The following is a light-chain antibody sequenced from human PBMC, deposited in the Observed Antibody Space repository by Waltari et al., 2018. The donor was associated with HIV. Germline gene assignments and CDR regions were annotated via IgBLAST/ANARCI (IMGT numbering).Light chain of an antibody. CDR3: SSYAGTSNFVL. V-gene: IGLV2-11*01. CDR1: SSDVGAYNY. J-gene: IGLJ2*01. Sequence: QSALTQPRSVSESPGQSVTISCTGTSSDVGAYNYVSWYQQHPGRAPKYIIYNVSGRPSVVPDRFSGSKSGNTASRTIAVLQAEDEADYYCSSYAGTSNFVLFGGGTKLTVL. CDR2: NVS.